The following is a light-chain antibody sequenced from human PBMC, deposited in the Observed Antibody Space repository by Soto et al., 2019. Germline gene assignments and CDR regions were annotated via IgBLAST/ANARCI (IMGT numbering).Light chain of an antibody. CDR2: GAS. J-gene: IGKJ5*01. CDR1: QSVSIN. V-gene: IGKV3-15*01. CDR3: QQYNNWHPIT. Sequence: EIAMTQWPATRSVSIGESATRSCRASQSVSINLAWYQQKPGQAPRLLIYGASTRATGIPARFSGSWSGTEFTLTISSLQSEDSAVYCCQQYNNWHPITFGQGTRWRL.